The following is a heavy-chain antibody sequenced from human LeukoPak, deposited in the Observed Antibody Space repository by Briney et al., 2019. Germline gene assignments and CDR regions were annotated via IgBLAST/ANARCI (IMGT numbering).Heavy chain of an antibody. CDR2: INPNSGGT. J-gene: IGHJ3*02. Sequence: ASVKVSCKASGYTFTGYYMHWVRQAPGQGLEWMGWINPNSGGTNYAQKLQGRVTMTTDTSTNTAYMELRSLRSDDTAVYYCASSSLGDYGDYGGAFDIWGQGTMVTVSS. D-gene: IGHD4-17*01. CDR1: GYTFTGYY. V-gene: IGHV1-2*02. CDR3: ASSSLGDYGDYGGAFDI.